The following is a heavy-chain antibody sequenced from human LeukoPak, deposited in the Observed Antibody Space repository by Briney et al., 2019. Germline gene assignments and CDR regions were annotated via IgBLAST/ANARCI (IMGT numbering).Heavy chain of an antibody. CDR1: GGTFSSYA. V-gene: IGHV1-69*05. Sequence: SVKVSCTASGGTFSSYAISWVRQAPGQGLEWMGGIIPIFGTANYAQKFQGRVTITTDESTSTAYMELSSLRSEDTAVYYCASHETTYYYDSSGYGQAFDIWGQGTMVTVSS. J-gene: IGHJ3*02. D-gene: IGHD3-22*01. CDR3: ASHETTYYYDSSGYGQAFDI. CDR2: IIPIFGTA.